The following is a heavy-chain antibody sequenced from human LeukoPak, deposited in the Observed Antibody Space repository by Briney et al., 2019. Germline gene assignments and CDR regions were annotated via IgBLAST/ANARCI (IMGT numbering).Heavy chain of an antibody. CDR3: ARVVTAIHYYYGMDV. V-gene: IGHV1-69*13. J-gene: IGHJ6*02. CDR1: GGTFSSYA. CDR2: IIPIFGTA. Sequence: ASVKVPCKASGGTFSSYAISWVRQAPGQGLEWMGGIIPIFGTANYAQKFQGRVTITADESTSTAYMELSSLRSEDTAVYYCARVVTAIHYYYGMDVWGQGTTVTVSS. D-gene: IGHD2-21*02.